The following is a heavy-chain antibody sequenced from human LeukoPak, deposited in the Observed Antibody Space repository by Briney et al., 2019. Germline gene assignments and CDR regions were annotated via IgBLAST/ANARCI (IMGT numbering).Heavy chain of an antibody. CDR2: LYSDGNT. Sequence: GGSLRLSCAASGFTVITNDMTWVRQAPGKGLEWVSVLYSDGNTKYADSAQGRFTISRDNSKNTLYLEMNSLSPDDTAVYYCARGVEPLAANTLAYWGQGTLVTVSS. D-gene: IGHD1-14*01. V-gene: IGHV3-53*01. CDR3: ARGVEPLAANTLAY. CDR1: GFTVITND. J-gene: IGHJ4*02.